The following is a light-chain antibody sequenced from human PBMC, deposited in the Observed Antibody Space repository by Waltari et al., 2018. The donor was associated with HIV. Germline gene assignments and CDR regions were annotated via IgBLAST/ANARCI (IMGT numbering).Light chain of an antibody. CDR1: QSVGTS. V-gene: IGKV1-12*01. J-gene: IGKJ2*01. CDR2: EAS. Sequence: DTQMTQSPSSVSASVGDRVTITCRASQSVGTSVAWYQQKPDRTPKLLIFEASRLQTGVPSRFGSSGSGTKFTLTITSLQPQDLATYVCQQANNFPHTFGHGT. CDR3: QQANNFPHT.